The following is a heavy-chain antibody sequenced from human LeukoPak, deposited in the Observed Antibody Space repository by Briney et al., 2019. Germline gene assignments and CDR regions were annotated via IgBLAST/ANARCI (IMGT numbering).Heavy chain of an antibody. D-gene: IGHD3-22*01. J-gene: IGHJ4*02. Sequence: PGESLRLSCAASGFTFSSYAMGWVRQAPGKGLEWVSGISTSGGSTSYADSVKGRFTISRDNPRNTLYMQMNSLRAEDTALYYCAIMHPYYDGSGYWVQWGQGTLVTVSS. CDR2: ISTSGGST. CDR1: GFTFSSYA. V-gene: IGHV3-23*01. CDR3: AIMHPYYDGSGYWVQ.